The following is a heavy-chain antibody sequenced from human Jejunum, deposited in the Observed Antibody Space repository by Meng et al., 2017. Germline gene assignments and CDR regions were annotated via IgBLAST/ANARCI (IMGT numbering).Heavy chain of an antibody. CDR3: TDGRAI. CDR2: IKSKTDGGTT. Sequence: GGSLRPSCAASGFTFSYAWMSWVRQAPGKVLEWIGHIKSKTDGGTTDYAEPVKDRFTISRDDSKATLYLQMNSLKAEDTAVYYCTDGRAIWGQGTMVTVSS. CDR1: GFTFSYAW. V-gene: IGHV3-15*01. D-gene: IGHD4-17*01. J-gene: IGHJ3*02.